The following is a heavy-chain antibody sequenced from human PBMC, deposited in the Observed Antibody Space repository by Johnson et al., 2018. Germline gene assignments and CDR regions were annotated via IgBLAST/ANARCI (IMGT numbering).Heavy chain of an antibody. J-gene: IGHJ6*03. Sequence: VQLQESGGTLVQPGGSLSLSCAASGFTFSSYSMHWVRQAPGEGLVWVSRINSDGSSTTYADSVKGRFTISRDNAKNTLYLQMNSLRAEETAVYYCSKDLSYYGWGLHYYYMDVWGKGTTVTVSS. CDR1: GFTFSSYS. CDR2: INSDGSST. CDR3: SKDLSYYGWGLHYYYMDV. D-gene: IGHD3-10*01. V-gene: IGHV3-74*01.